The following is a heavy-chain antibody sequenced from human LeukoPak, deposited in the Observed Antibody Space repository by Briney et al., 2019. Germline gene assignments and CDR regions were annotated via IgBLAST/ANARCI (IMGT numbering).Heavy chain of an antibody. J-gene: IGHJ4*02. D-gene: IGHD5-18*01. V-gene: IGHV4-30-4*01. Sequence: SETLSLTCRVSGGSIINGEHYWSWIRQTPGKGLEWIGYIYYSGNTYYNPSVKSRVAISLDTSKTQFSLILNSVTAADTAVYYCARVGARGYIHADAHDSWGQGTLVTVSS. CDR2: IYYSGNT. CDR3: ARVGARGYIHADAHDS. CDR1: GGSIINGEHY.